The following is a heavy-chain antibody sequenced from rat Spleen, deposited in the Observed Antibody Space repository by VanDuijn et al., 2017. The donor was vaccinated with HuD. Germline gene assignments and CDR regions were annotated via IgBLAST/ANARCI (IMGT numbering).Heavy chain of an antibody. CDR3: TRENYYSADH. CDR1: GFTFNKYW. CDR2: ITSSGGT. D-gene: IGHD1-1*01. Sequence: EVQLVESGGGLVQPGRSLKISCVASGFTFNKYWMAWIRQAPGKGLEWVASITSSGGTYYPDSVKGRFTISRDNAKSTLYLQMNSLRSEDTATYYCTRENYYSADHWGQGTLVTVSS. J-gene: IGHJ3*01. V-gene: IGHV5-31*01.